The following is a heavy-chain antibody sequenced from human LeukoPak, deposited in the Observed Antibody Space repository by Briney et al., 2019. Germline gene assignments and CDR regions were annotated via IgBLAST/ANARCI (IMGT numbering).Heavy chain of an antibody. CDR2: IKQDGSEK. V-gene: IGHV3-7*01. J-gene: IGHJ4*02. CDR1: GFTFSSYW. Sequence: GGSLRLSCAASGFTFSSYWMSWVRQAPGKGLEWVANIKQDGSEKYYVDSVKGRFTISRDNAKNSLYLQMNSLRAEDTAVYYCARERSPFCSGGSCYSDYWGQGTLVIVSS. CDR3: ARERSPFCSGGSCYSDY. D-gene: IGHD2-15*01.